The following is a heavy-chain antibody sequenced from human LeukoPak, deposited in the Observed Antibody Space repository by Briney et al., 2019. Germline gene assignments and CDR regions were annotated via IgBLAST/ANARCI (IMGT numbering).Heavy chain of an antibody. CDR1: GFTFSSYW. D-gene: IGHD2-2*01. J-gene: IGHJ6*03. V-gene: IGHV3-7*01. CDR2: IKQDGSEK. CDR3: ARLGREAAAYVYYYYYYMDV. Sequence: GGSLRLSCAASGFTFSSYWMSWVRQAPGKGLEWVANIKQDGSEKYYVDSVKGRFTISRDNAKNSLYLQMNSLRADDTAVYYCARLGREAAAYVYYYYYYMDVWGKGTTVTISS.